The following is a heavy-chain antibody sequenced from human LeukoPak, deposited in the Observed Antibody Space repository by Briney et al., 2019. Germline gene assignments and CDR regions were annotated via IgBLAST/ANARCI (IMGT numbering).Heavy chain of an antibody. J-gene: IGHJ4*02. V-gene: IGHV3-74*01. D-gene: IGHD5-12*01. CDR2: INNDGSST. CDR1: GFTFANTW. CDR3: AKDKYEATTYFDY. Sequence: GGSLRLSCAASGFTFANTWMHWVRQAPGKGLVWVSIINNDGSSTNYADSVKGRFTISRDNSKNTLYLQMNSLRAEDTAVYYCAKDKYEATTYFDYWGQGTLVTVSS.